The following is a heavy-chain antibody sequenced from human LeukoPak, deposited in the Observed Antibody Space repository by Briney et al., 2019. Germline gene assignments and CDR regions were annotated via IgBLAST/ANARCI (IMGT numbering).Heavy chain of an antibody. J-gene: IGHJ4*02. CDR2: ISGSNENT. CDR1: GYTFTSYG. CDR3: ARVGRTKVATMAY. V-gene: IGHV1-18*01. D-gene: IGHD5-12*01. Sequence: ASVKVSCKASGYTFTSYGISWVRQAPGQGLERMGWISGSNENTDSAQKFQGRVTMTTDTSTSTAYMELRNLRSDDTATYYCARVGRTKVATMAYWGQGTLVTISS.